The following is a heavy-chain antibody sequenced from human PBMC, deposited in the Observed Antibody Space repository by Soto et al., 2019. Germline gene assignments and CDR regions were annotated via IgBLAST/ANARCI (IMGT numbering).Heavy chain of an antibody. V-gene: IGHV1-3*01. CDR3: ARGGPLPTVTEALFDY. D-gene: IGHD4-4*01. Sequence: ASVKVSCKASGYTFTSYAMHWVRQAPGQRLEWMGWINAGNGNTKYSQKFQGRVTITRDTSASTAYMELSSLRSEDTAVYYCARGGPLPTVTEALFDYWGQGTLVTVSS. J-gene: IGHJ4*02. CDR2: INAGNGNT. CDR1: GYTFTSYA.